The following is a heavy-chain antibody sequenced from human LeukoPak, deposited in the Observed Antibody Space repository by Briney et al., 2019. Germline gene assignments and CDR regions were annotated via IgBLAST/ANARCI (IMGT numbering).Heavy chain of an antibody. CDR1: GFTFSSYG. CDR2: ISGSGGST. CDR3: AKRRGLELLYYYYMDV. J-gene: IGHJ6*03. D-gene: IGHD1-7*01. V-gene: IGHV3-23*01. Sequence: GGTLRLSCAASGFTFSSYGMSWVRQAPGKGLEWVSAISGSGGSTYYADSVKGRFTISRDNSNNTLYLQMNSLRAEDTAVYYCAKRRGLELLYYYYMDVWGKGTTVTVSS.